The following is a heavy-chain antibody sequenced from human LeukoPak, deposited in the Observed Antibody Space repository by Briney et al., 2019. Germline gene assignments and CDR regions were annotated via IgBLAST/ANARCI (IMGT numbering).Heavy chain of an antibody. V-gene: IGHV4-59*01. Sequence: SETLSLTCTVSGGSISSYYWSWIRQPPGKGLEWIGYIYYSGTTDYNPSLKSRVTISVDTSNNQFSLKVSSVTAADTAVYYCARSSGAYRSFDYWGQGSLVTVPS. CDR1: GGSISSYY. D-gene: IGHD1-26*01. J-gene: IGHJ4*02. CDR2: IYYSGTT. CDR3: ARSSGAYRSFDY.